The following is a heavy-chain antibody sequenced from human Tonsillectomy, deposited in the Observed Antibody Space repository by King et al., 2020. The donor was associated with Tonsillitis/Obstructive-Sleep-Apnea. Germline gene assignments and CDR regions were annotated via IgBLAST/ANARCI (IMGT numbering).Heavy chain of an antibody. CDR2: IYSGDSDT. Sequence: VQLVESGAEVKKPGESLKISCKGSGYSFTSYWIGGVRQMPGKGLEWMGSIYSGDSDTRYSPSFQCQVTISADKSISTAYLQWSSLKASDTAMYYGARLGIPTGTAYYYYYMDVWGKGTTVTVSS. CDR1: GYSFTSYW. J-gene: IGHJ6*03. V-gene: IGHV5-51*01. D-gene: IGHD1-1*01. CDR3: ARLGIPTGTAYYYYYMDV.